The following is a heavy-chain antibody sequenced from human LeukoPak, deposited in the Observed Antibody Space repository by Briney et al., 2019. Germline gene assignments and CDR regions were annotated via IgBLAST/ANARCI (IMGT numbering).Heavy chain of an antibody. J-gene: IGHJ3*02. CDR3: ARDRSRASLGDAFDI. CDR2: ISSSSSYI. Sequence: GGSLRLSCAASGFTFSSYSMNWVRQAPGEGLEWVSSISSSSSYIYYADSVKGRFTISRDNAKNSLYLQMNSLRAEDTAVYYCARDRSRASLGDAFDIWGQGTMVTVSS. CDR1: GFTFSSYS. V-gene: IGHV3-21*01. D-gene: IGHD3-16*01.